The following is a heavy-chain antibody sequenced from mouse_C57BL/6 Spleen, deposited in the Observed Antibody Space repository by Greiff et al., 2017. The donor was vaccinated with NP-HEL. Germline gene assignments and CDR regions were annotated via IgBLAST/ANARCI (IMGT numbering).Heavy chain of an antibody. V-gene: IGHV5-6*01. Sequence: EVQPVESGGDLVKPGGSLKLSCAASGFTFSSYGMSWFRQTPDKRLEWVATISSGGSYTYYPDSVKGRFTISRDNAKNTLYLQMSSLKSEDTAMYYCARHGPLAYWGQGTLVTVSA. CDR2: ISSGGSYT. CDR1: GFTFSSYG. J-gene: IGHJ3*01. CDR3: ARHGPLAY.